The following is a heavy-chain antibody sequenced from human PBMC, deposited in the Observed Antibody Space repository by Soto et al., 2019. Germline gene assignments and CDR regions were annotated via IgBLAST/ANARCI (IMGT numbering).Heavy chain of an antibody. CDR3: ANDSHWGIISPTRAH. D-gene: IGHD3-16*01. CDR2: INGGDDSK. J-gene: IGHJ4*02. Sequence: EVQLLESGGGLVQPGGSLRLSCAVSGFSFRSSPMSWVRRAPGKGLEWVSGINGGDDSKHYAESVKGRFTITRDNSKNTLLKSMNILRPENTAIYSCANDSHWGIISPTRAHWGQGTLVTVSS. V-gene: IGHV3-23*01. CDR1: GFSFRSSP.